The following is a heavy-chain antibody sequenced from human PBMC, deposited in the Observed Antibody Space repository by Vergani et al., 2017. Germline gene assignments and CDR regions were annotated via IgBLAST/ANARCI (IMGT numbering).Heavy chain of an antibody. D-gene: IGHD3-3*01. J-gene: IGHJ4*02. Sequence: EVHLVESGGGLVKPGGSLRLSCAASGFTFSNAWMSWVRQAPGKGLEWVGRIKSKTDGGTTDYAAPVKGRFTISRDDSKNTLYLQMNSLKTEDTAVYYCARESDFWNPAFDYWGQGTLVTVSS. CDR2: IKSKTDGGTT. V-gene: IGHV3-15*01. CDR3: ARESDFWNPAFDY. CDR1: GFTFSNAW.